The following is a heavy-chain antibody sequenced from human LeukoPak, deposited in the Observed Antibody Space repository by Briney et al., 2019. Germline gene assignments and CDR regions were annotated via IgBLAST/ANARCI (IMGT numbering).Heavy chain of an antibody. Sequence: PGRSLRLSCAASGFTFSRFGMHWVRQAPGKGLEWVAVIWYDGSNKYYADSVKGRFTISRDNSKNTLYLEMNSLRAEDTAVYYCARDYYYDSSGYWDYYSDYWGQGTLVSVSS. CDR3: ARDYYYDSSGYWDYYSDY. V-gene: IGHV3-33*01. D-gene: IGHD3-22*01. J-gene: IGHJ4*02. CDR2: IWYDGSNK. CDR1: GFTFSRFG.